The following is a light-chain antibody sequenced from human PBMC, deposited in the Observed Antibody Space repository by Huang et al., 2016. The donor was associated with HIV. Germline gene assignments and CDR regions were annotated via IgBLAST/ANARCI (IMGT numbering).Light chain of an antibody. CDR2: DAS. CDR3: QHFDNLALT. V-gene: IGKV1-33*01. J-gene: IGKJ4*02. CDR1: QDISNS. Sequence: DIQMTQSSSSLFASVGDRVTITCQASQDISNSLNWYQQKPGKAPKLLSYDASNLETGVPSRFSGSGSGTDFTFTIRSLQPEDIATYYCQHFDNLALTFGGGTKVQIK.